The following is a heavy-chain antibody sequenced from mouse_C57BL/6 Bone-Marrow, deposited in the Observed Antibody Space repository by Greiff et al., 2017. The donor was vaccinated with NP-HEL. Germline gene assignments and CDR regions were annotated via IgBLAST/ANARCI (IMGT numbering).Heavy chain of an antibody. CDR2: INPGSGGT. J-gene: IGHJ4*01. CDR1: GYAFTNYL. Sequence: VQLQQSGAELVRPGTSVKVSCKASGYAFTNYLIEWVKQRPGQGLEWIGVINPGSGGTNYNEKFKGKATLTADKSSSTAYMQLSSLTSEDSAVYFCARPCMDYWGQGTSVTVSS. V-gene: IGHV1-54*01. CDR3: ARPCMDY.